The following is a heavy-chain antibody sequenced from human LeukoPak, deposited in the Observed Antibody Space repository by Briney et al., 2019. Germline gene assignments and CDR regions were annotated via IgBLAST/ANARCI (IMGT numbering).Heavy chain of an antibody. V-gene: IGHV3-23*01. CDR1: GFTFSSYA. D-gene: IGHD3-10*01. CDR3: AKDPYQTYREYGSARSDY. Sequence: GGSLRLSSAASGFTFSSYAMTWVRPAPGKGLEWVSSISGSGDYTNYAGSVKGRFTISRDNSKNTLYLQMNSLRAEDTVVYYCAKDPYQTYREYGSARSDYWGQGPLVTVSS. CDR2: ISGSGDYT. J-gene: IGHJ4*02.